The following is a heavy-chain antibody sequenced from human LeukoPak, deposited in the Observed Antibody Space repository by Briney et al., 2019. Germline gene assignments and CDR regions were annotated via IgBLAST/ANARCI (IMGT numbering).Heavy chain of an antibody. CDR2: INAGNGNT. J-gene: IGHJ4*02. CDR3: AILRRGASQRSGAAADLDY. Sequence: ASVKVSCKASGYTFTSYARHWVRHAPGQRLEWMGWINAGNGNTKYSQKFQGRVTITRDTSASTAYMELSSLRSEDTAVYYCAILRRGASQRSGAAADLDYWGQGTLVTVSS. CDR1: GYTFTSYA. V-gene: IGHV1-3*01. D-gene: IGHD6-13*01.